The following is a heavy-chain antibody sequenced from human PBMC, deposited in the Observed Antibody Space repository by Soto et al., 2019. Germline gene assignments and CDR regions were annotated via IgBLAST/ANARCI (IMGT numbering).Heavy chain of an antibody. CDR2: ISAYNGNT. Sequence: ASVKVSCTASGYTFTTNGIGWVRQAPGQGLEWMGWISAYNGNTSYAQKLQGRVTMTTDTSTSTAYMELSSLRSEDTAVYYCARGGTRITMVRGPDAFDIWGQGTMVTVSS. CDR3: ARGGTRITMVRGPDAFDI. J-gene: IGHJ3*02. D-gene: IGHD3-10*01. V-gene: IGHV1-18*01. CDR1: GYTFTTNG.